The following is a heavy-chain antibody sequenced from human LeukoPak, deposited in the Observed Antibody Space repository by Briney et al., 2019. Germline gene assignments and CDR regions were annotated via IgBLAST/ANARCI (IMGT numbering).Heavy chain of an antibody. CDR1: GGSFSGCY. CDR3: AREGFCTNGVCLPPPSAFWFDP. V-gene: IGHV4-34*01. D-gene: IGHD2-8*01. CDR2: INHSGST. J-gene: IGHJ5*02. Sequence: SETLSLTCADYGGSFSGCYWSWIRQPPGKGLEWIGEINHSGSTNYNPSLKSRVTISVDTSKNQFSLKLSSVTAADTAVYYCAREGFCTNGVCLPPPSAFWFDPWGQGTLVTVSS.